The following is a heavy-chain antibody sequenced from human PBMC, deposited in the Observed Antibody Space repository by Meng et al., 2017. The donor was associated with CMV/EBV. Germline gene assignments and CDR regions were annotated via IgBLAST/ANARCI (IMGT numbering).Heavy chain of an antibody. CDR2: INPDGGGT. V-gene: IGHV1-2*07. Sequence: ASVKVSCKASGYIFTDYYIHWVRQAPGQGLEWMGRINPDGGGTNYAHKFQGRVTMTRDTSIRTAYMELSRLRSDDTAVYYCARDTSKLWGWGYWGQGTLVTVSS. D-gene: IGHD2-21*01. CDR1: GYIFTDYY. J-gene: IGHJ4*02. CDR3: ARDTSKLWGWGY.